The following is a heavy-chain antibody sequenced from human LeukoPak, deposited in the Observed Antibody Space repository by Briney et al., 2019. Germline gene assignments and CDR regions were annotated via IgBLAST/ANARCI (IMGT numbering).Heavy chain of an antibody. CDR3: ARHYYYDSSGSVDY. V-gene: IGHV3-66*04. D-gene: IGHD3-22*01. Sequence: GGSLRLSCAASGFTVSSNYMSWVRQAPRKGLEWVSVIYSGGTTYYADSVKGRFTISRDNSKNTLYLQMNSLRAEDTAVYYCARHYYYDSSGSVDYWGQGTLVTVSS. CDR1: GFTVSSNY. J-gene: IGHJ4*02. CDR2: IYSGGTT.